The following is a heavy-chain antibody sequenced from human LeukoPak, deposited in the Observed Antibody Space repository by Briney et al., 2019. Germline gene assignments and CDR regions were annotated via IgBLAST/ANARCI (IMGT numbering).Heavy chain of an antibody. CDR1: GFTFSSYG. V-gene: IGHV3-30*18. CDR2: ISYDGSNK. CDR3: AKSWIGYCSGGSCSYVDY. D-gene: IGHD2-15*01. J-gene: IGHJ4*02. Sequence: GGSLRLSCAASGFTFSSYGMHWVRQAPGKGLEWVAVISYDGSNKYYADSVKGRFTISRDNSKNTLYLQMNSLRAEDTAVYYCAKSWIGYCSGGSCSYVDYWGQGTLVTVSS.